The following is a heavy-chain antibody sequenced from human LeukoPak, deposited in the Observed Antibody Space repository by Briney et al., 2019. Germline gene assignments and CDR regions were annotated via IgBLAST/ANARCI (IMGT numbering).Heavy chain of an antibody. Sequence: SGGSLRLSCAASGFTFSSYGMHWVRQAPGKGLEWVAFIRYDGSNKYYADSVKGPFTISRDNSKNTLYLQMNSLRAEDTAVYYCAKEPDLWFGEYYFDYWGQGTLVTVSS. CDR1: GFTFSSYG. D-gene: IGHD3-10*01. V-gene: IGHV3-30*02. CDR3: AKEPDLWFGEYYFDY. CDR2: IRYDGSNK. J-gene: IGHJ4*02.